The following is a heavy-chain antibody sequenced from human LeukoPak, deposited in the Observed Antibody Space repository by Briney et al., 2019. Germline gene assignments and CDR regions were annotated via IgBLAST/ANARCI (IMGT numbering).Heavy chain of an antibody. V-gene: IGHV4-59*01. CDR1: GGSISSYY. Sequence: SETLSLTCTVSGGSISSYYWSWIRQPPGKGLEWIGYIYYSGSTNYNPSLKSRVTISVDTSRNQFSLKLSSVTAADTAVYYCARAYYYGSGSFDPWGQGTLVTVSS. CDR3: ARAYYYGSGSFDP. J-gene: IGHJ5*02. D-gene: IGHD3-10*01. CDR2: IYYSGST.